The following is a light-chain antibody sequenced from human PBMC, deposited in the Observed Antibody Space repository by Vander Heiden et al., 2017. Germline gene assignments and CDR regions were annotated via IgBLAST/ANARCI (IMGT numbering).Light chain of an antibody. J-gene: IGKJ1*01. V-gene: IGKV3-20*01. CDR2: GAS. CDR3: QRDGSSSWT. Sequence: EIVLTQSPGTLSLSPGERAALSCRASQSITNNWLAWYQQKPGQAPRLLMYGASSRATGIPDRFSGSGSETDFTLTISRLEPEDFAVYYCQRDGSSSWTFGQGTKLEI. CDR1: QSITNNW.